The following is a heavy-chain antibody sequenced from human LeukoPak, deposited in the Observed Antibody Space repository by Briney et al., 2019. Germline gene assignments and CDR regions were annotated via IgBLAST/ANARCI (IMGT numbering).Heavy chain of an antibody. V-gene: IGHV3-53*01. CDR2: IYRGGDT. CDR3: ARSGSGWFDY. CDR1: GFTFGDYA. Sequence: GGSLRLSCTASGFTFGDYAMSWLRQAPGKGLEWVSVIYRGGDTYYADSVKARFTISRHNSKNALYLQMNRLRADDTAIYYCARSGSGWFDYWGQGALVTVSS. D-gene: IGHD6-19*01. J-gene: IGHJ4*02.